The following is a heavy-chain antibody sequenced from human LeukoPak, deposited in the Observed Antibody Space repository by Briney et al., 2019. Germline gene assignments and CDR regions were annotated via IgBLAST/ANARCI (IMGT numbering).Heavy chain of an antibody. CDR2: IYTSGST. D-gene: IGHD6-19*01. V-gene: IGHV4-4*07. CDR3: ARASGYSSGWYWFDP. J-gene: IGHJ5*02. Sequence: SSETLSLTCTVSGGSISSYYWGWIRQPVGKGLEWIGRIYTSGSTNYNPSLKSRVTMSVDTSKNQFSLKLSSVTAADTAVYYCARASGYSSGWYWFDPWGQGTLVTVSS. CDR1: GGSISSYY.